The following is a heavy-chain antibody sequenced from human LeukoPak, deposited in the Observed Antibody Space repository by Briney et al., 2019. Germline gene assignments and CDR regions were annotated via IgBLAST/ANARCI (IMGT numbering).Heavy chain of an antibody. D-gene: IGHD3-10*01. CDR2: ISGSGGST. J-gene: IGHJ4*02. CDR3: AKSTLPMVRGARGTSFDY. Sequence: GGSLRLSCAASGFPFSIYAMSWVRQAPGKGLEWVSAISGSGGSTYYADSVKGRFTISRDNSKNTLYLQMNSLRAEDTAVYYCAKSTLPMVRGARGTSFDYWGQGTLVTVSS. V-gene: IGHV3-23*01. CDR1: GFPFSIYA.